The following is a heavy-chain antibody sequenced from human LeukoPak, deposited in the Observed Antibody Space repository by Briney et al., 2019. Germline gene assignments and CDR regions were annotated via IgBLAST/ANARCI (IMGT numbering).Heavy chain of an antibody. D-gene: IGHD3-16*02. J-gene: IGHJ4*02. CDR2: INHSGST. CDR1: GGSFSGYY. Sequence: PSETLSLTCAVYGGSFSGYYWSWIRQPPGKGLEWIGEINHSGSTNYNPSLKSRVTISVDTSKNQFSLKLSSVTAADTAVYYCARDQGDDYVWGSYRTRFDYWGQGTLVTVSS. CDR3: ARDQGDDYVWGSYRTRFDY. V-gene: IGHV4-34*01.